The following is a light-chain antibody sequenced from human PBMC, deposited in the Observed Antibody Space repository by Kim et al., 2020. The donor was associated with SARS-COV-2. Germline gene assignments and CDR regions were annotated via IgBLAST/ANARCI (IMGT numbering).Light chain of an antibody. CDR1: QSISSY. Sequence: DIQMTQSPSSLSASVGDRVTITCRTTQSISSYLNWYQQKPGRAPKLLISAASTLQGGVPSRFSGSGSETDFTLTISSLQPDDFATYFCQQSNITPFTFGPGTKVDIK. J-gene: IGKJ3*01. CDR2: AAS. V-gene: IGKV1-39*01. CDR3: QQSNITPFT.